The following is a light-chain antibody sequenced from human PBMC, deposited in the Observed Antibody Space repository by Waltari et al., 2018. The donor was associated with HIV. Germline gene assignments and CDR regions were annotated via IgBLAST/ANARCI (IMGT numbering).Light chain of an antibody. J-gene: IGKJ1*01. CDR2: AAS. Sequence: AVRMTQSPSSFSASTVDRVTITCRTSQDINTYLAWYQQKPGKAPKLLLYAASTLQSGVPSRFSGSGSGTDFTLTISCLQSEDFANYYCQQYYSYPQTFGQGTHVEIK. V-gene: IGKV1-8*01. CDR3: QQYYSYPQT. CDR1: QDINTY.